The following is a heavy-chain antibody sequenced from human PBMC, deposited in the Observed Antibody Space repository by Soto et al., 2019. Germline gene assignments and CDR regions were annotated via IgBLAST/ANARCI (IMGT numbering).Heavy chain of an antibody. CDR2: INAGNGNT. V-gene: IGHV1-3*01. CDR3: ARGPLLWGDV. D-gene: IGHD3-10*01. Sequence: QVQLVQAGAEVKKHGTSVKVSCKASGYTFTNYAMHLVRQAPGQRLEWMGWINAGNGNTEYSQKFQGRVTITRDTSASTAYMELSSLRYEDTAVYYCARGPLLWGDVWGQVTTVTVSS. CDR1: GYTFTNYA. J-gene: IGHJ6*02.